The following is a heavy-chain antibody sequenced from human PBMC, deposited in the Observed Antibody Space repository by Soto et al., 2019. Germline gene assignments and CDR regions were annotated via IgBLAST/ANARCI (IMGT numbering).Heavy chain of an antibody. CDR2: ISRAGAYT. CDR3: IKEGRIMS. V-gene: IGHV3-43*01. CDR1: GFSFGDFR. J-gene: IGHJ4*02. D-gene: IGHD1-26*01. Sequence: EVQLVESGGVVVQPGGSLRLSCVGSGFSFGDFRLHWVRQAPGKGLEWVSLISRAGAYTFYADSVKGRFTVSRDNSNSSLYLQMNSLRSEDTALYSCIKEGRIMSWGQGTLVTVSS.